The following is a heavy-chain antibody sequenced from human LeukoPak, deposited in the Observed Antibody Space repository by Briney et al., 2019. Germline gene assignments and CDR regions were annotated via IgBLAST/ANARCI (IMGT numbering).Heavy chain of an antibody. Sequence: RGESLKISCKASGYSFTTYWIGWVRQVPGKGLEWMGIIYPGDSDTRYSPSFQGQVTISADKSITTAYLQWSSLKASDTAMYYCARREGGSYLVYWGQGTLVTVSS. CDR2: IYPGDSDT. CDR1: GYSFTTYW. J-gene: IGHJ4*02. V-gene: IGHV5-51*01. D-gene: IGHD1-26*01. CDR3: ARREGGSYLVY.